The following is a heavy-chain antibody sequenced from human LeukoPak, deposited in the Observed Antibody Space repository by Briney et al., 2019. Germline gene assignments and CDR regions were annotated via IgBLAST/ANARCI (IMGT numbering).Heavy chain of an antibody. CDR2: MSDDGSA. CDR3: ARHKAVLLPFDY. D-gene: IGHD2-15*01. V-gene: IGHV4-39*01. J-gene: IGHJ4*02. CDR1: GGSISSSSPY. Sequence: SETLSLTCTVSGGSISSSSPYWGWIRQPPGKGPEWIGSMSDDGSAYHTPSLKSRVTISVDTSKNQVSLKLNSVTAADTAVYYCARHKAVLLPFDYWGQGTLVTVSS.